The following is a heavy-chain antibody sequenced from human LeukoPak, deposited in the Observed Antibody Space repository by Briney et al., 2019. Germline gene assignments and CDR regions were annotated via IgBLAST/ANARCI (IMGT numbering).Heavy chain of an antibody. CDR1: GGSFSGYY. V-gene: IGHV4-34*01. CDR2: INHSGST. CDR3: ARGLYSSGPTY. D-gene: IGHD6-19*01. Sequence: KPSETLSLTCAVYGGSFSGYYWSWIRQPPGKGLEWIGEINHSGSTNYNPSLKSRVTISVDTSKNQFSLKLSSVTAADTAVYYCARGLYSSGPTYWGQGTLVTVSS. J-gene: IGHJ4*02.